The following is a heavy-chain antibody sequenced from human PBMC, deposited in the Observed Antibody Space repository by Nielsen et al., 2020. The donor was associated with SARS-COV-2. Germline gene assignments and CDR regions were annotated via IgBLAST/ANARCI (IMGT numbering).Heavy chain of an antibody. Sequence: SETLSLTCTVSGGFIGSYYWSWIRQPPGKGLEWIGYIYYSGSTNYNPSLKSRVTISVDTSKNQFSLKLSSVTAADTAVYYCARDMGNWFDPWGQGTLVTVSS. D-gene: IGHD3-10*01. V-gene: IGHV4-59*01. CDR2: IYYSGST. CDR3: ARDMGNWFDP. J-gene: IGHJ5*02. CDR1: GGFIGSYY.